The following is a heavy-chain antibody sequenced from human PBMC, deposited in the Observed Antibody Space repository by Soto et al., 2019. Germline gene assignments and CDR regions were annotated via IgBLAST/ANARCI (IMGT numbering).Heavy chain of an antibody. V-gene: IGHV4-61*01. CDR2: IYYSGST. CDR3: AAAVAGISYNYYYYGMDV. J-gene: IGHJ6*02. CDR1: GGSVSSGSYY. D-gene: IGHD6-19*01. Sequence: PSETLSLTCTVSGGSVSSGSYYWSWIRQPPGKGLEWIGYIYYSGSTNYNPSLKSRVTISVDTSKNQFSLKLSSVTAADTAVYYCAAAVAGISYNYYYYGMDVWGQGATVTVSS.